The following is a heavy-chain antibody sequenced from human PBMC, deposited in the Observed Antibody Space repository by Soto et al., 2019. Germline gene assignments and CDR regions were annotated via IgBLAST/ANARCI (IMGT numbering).Heavy chain of an antibody. D-gene: IGHD5-18*01. CDR1: GFTFSDYY. J-gene: IGHJ4*02. Sequence: PGGSLRLSCAASGFTFSDYYMSWIRQAPGKGLEWVSYISSSSSYTNYADSVKGRFTISRDNAKNSLYLQMNSLRAEDTAVYYCARESRGDTAMVTARYFDYWGQGALVTVSS. CDR3: ARESRGDTAMVTARYFDY. CDR2: ISSSSSYT. V-gene: IGHV3-11*05.